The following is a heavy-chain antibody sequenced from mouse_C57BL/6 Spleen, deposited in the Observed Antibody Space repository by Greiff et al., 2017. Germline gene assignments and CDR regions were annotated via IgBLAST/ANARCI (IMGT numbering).Heavy chain of an antibody. V-gene: IGHV1-18*01. CDR1: GYTFTDYN. Sequence: EVQLQQSGPELVKPGASVKISCKASGYTFTDYNMDWVKQSHGKSLEWIGDINPNNGGTIYNQKFKGKATLTVDKSSSTAYMELRSLTSEDTAVYYCARGGLWFAYWGQGTLVTVSA. J-gene: IGHJ3*01. D-gene: IGHD3-3*01. CDR2: INPNNGGT. CDR3: ARGGLWFAY.